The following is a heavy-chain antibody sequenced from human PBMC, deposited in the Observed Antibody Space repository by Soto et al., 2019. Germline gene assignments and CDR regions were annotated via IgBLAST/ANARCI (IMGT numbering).Heavy chain of an antibody. CDR1: GYTLTELS. Sequence: QVQLVQSGAEVKKPGASVKVSCKVFGYTLTELSIHWVRQAPGKGLEWMGGFDPEDGEIKNAQKFQGRVTMTEDTSTATAYMELTSLRSEDTAVYYCASLGLCRNSSNNYYCYGMDGWGQGTTMTV. CDR3: ASLGLCRNSSNNYYCYGMDG. CDR2: FDPEDGEI. J-gene: IGHJ6*02. D-gene: IGHD6-6*01. V-gene: IGHV1-24*01.